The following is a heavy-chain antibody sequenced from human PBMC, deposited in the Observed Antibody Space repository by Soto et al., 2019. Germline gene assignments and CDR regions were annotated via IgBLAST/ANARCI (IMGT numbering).Heavy chain of an antibody. J-gene: IGHJ4*02. CDR2: IDPRSGSA. D-gene: IGHD1-26*01. V-gene: IGHV1-46*01. CDR1: GYTFTTHY. Sequence: ASVKVSCKASGYTFTTHYIHWVRQAPGQGPEWMGIIDPRSGSAGYAQRFQVSVTMTRDTPTSTFYMELSSLRSEDTAVYYCARTDTRPQDFDYWGQGTLVTVSS. CDR3: ARTDTRPQDFDY.